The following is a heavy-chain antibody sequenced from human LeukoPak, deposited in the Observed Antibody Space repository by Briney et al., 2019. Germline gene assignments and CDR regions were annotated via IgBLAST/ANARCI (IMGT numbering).Heavy chain of an antibody. CDR2: IRSSGSTI. V-gene: IGHV3-11*01. CDR1: GFTFSDYY. J-gene: IGHJ4*02. Sequence: GGSLRLSCAASGFTFSDYYMSWIRQAPGKGLEWVSYIRSSGSTIYYADSLKGRFTISRDNAKNSLYLQMNSLSAEDTAVYYCARVVTNSGCQKHFDYWGQGTLVTVSS. D-gene: IGHD6-19*01. CDR3: ARVVTNSGCQKHFDY.